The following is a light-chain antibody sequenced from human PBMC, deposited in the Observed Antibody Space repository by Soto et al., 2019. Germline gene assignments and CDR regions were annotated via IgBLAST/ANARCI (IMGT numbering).Light chain of an antibody. J-gene: IGKJ5*01. CDR1: QSVSSN. Sequence: EKVGTQSPATLSVSPGEKATLSCRARQSVSSNLAWYQHKPGQSPRLLIHEAATRATSTPDRFSGSGYGTKFTLTINNLQSEDFAVYFCHQYNDWPDTFGQGTRLEIK. CDR3: HQYNDWPDT. V-gene: IGKV3-15*01. CDR2: EAA.